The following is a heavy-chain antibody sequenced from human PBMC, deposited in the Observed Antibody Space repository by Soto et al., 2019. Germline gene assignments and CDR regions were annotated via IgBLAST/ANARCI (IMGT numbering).Heavy chain of an antibody. V-gene: IGHV3-30*09. J-gene: IGHJ4*02. CDR2: ISYDGSNK. CDR1: GFTFSSYG. Sequence: QVQLVESGGGVVQPGRSLRLSCAASGFTFSSYGMHWVRQAPGKGLEWVSFISYDGSNKFYADSVKGRFAISRDNSKNTVYLQMNSLRAEDTAVNYCARDRSMIVVVPGYWGQGTLVTVSS. D-gene: IGHD3-22*01. CDR3: ARDRSMIVVVPGY.